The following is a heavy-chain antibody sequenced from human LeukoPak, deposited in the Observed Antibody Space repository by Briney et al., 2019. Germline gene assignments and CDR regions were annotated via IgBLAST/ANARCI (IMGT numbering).Heavy chain of an antibody. CDR3: ARGGSQEASGPTTNYYDSSGVFDY. Sequence: SETLSLTCTVSGGSISSYYWSWIRQPPGKGLEWIGEINHSGSTNYNPSLKSRVTISVDTSKNQFSLKLSSVTAADTAVYYCARGGSQEASGPTTNYYDSSGVFDYWGQGTLVTVSS. CDR2: INHSGST. V-gene: IGHV4-34*01. J-gene: IGHJ4*02. CDR1: GGSISSYY. D-gene: IGHD3-22*01.